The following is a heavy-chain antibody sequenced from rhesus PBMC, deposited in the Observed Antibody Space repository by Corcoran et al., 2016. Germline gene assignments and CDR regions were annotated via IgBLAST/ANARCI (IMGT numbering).Heavy chain of an antibody. J-gene: IGHJ4*01. CDR2: SYGGSGST. CDR3: ARRLATVTLSYFDY. V-gene: IGHV4S7*01. CDR1: GGSISSSHW. Sequence: QVQLQESGPGLVQPSETLSLTCAVSGGSISSSHWWSWIRKSPGKGLEWIGYSYGGSGSTSYNPSLKSRVTISTDTSKNQFSLKLSSVTAADTAVYYCARRLATVTLSYFDYWGQGVLVTVSS. D-gene: IGHD5-36*02.